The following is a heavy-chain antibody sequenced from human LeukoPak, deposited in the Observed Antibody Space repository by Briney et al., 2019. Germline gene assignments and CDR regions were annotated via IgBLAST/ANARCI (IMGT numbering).Heavy chain of an antibody. Sequence: PSETLSLTCSVSGGSISRLYWSWIRQTPGKGLEGIGYSYYTGSTNYNPSLKSRVTMFVDMSKNQFSLRLSSVTAADTAVYYCARHRAYSSSSPFDYWGQGTLVTVSS. CDR3: ARHRAYSSSSPFDY. D-gene: IGHD6-6*01. CDR2: SYYTGST. J-gene: IGHJ4*02. V-gene: IGHV4-59*08. CDR1: GGSISRLY.